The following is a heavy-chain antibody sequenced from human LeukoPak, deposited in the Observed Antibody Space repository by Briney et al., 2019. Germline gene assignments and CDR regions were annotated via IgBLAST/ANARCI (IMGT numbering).Heavy chain of an antibody. Sequence: GGSLRLSCVASGFTFSIYTMSWVRQAPGKGLVWVSRINSDGSSTSYADSVKGRFTISRDNAKNTLYLQMNSLRAEDTAVYYCARQWEHDTLFDYWGQGTLVTVSS. J-gene: IGHJ4*02. V-gene: IGHV3-74*01. CDR2: INSDGSST. CDR1: GFTFSIYT. CDR3: ARQWEHDTLFDY. D-gene: IGHD1-26*01.